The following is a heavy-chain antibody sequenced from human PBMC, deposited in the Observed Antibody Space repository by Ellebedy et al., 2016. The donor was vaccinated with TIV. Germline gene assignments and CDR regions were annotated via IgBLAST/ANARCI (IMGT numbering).Heavy chain of an antibody. J-gene: IGHJ4*02. V-gene: IGHV4-39*01. CDR2: IYYSGSA. D-gene: IGHD2-21*02. CDR1: GGSISNSDYY. CDR3: SRHRTRTVVATAGFDY. Sequence: MPSETLSLTCTVSGGSISNSDYYWNWIRKPPGKGLEWIGSIYYSGSAYYNPSLKSRVTVSVDTSKNQFSLNLSYVTAADTAMYYCSRHRTRTVVATAGFDYWGQGSLVTVSS.